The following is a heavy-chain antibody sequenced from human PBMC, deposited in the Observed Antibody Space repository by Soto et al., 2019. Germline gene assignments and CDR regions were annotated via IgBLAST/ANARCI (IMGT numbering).Heavy chain of an antibody. Sequence: QVQLLQSGAEVKKPGASVKVSCKASGGTFSSYAISWVRQAPGQGLEWMGGIIPIFGTANYAQKFQGRVTITADESTSTGYMELGSLRAEDTDVYYCGSSPNYYYYGMDVWGQGTTVTVSS. CDR3: GSSPNYYYYGMDV. CDR2: IIPIFGTA. CDR1: GGTFSSYA. V-gene: IGHV1-69*01. J-gene: IGHJ6*02.